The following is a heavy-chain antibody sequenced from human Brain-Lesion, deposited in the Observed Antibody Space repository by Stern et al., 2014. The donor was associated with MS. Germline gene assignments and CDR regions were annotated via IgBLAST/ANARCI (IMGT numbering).Heavy chain of an antibody. Sequence: QVQLVQSGPEVKKPGSSVQVSCKASGGTFGTYPITWLRQAPGQGLEWMGRLIPIFGSPNYAQKFQGRVTITADRSTTTVYMKLSSLKSDDAAVYYCAKDGPALVTNWFDPWGRGTLVTVSS. J-gene: IGHJ5*02. CDR2: LIPIFGSP. V-gene: IGHV1-69*06. D-gene: IGHD5-18*01. CDR3: AKDGPALVTNWFDP. CDR1: GGTFGTYP.